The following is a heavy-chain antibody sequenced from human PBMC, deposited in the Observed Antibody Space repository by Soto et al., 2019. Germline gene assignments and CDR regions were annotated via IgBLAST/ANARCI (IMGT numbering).Heavy chain of an antibody. CDR1: GGTFSSYT. CDR2: IIPILGIA. D-gene: IGHD2-21*01. CDR3: AREIFHGYPDEHFVY. V-gene: IGHV1-69*08. J-gene: IGHJ4*02. Sequence: QVKLVQSGAEVKKPGSSVKVSCKASGGTFSSYTISWVRQAPGQGREWMGRIIPILGIANYAQKFQGRVTITADKSTSTAYMELSSLRSEDTAVYYCAREIFHGYPDEHFVYLGQGTLVTVSS.